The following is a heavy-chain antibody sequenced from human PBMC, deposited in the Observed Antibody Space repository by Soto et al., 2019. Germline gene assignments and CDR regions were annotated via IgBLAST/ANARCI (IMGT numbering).Heavy chain of an antibody. CDR1: GFTFSGSA. V-gene: IGHV3-73*01. J-gene: IGHJ3*02. D-gene: IGHD5-12*01. Sequence: EVQLVESGGGLVQPGGSLKLSCAASGFTFSGSAMHWVRQASGKGLEWVGRIRSKANSYATAYAASVKGRFTISRDDSKNTAYLQMNSLKTEDTAVYYCTRPVEMATMEDAFDIWGQGTMVTVSS. CDR3: TRPVEMATMEDAFDI. CDR2: IRSKANSYAT.